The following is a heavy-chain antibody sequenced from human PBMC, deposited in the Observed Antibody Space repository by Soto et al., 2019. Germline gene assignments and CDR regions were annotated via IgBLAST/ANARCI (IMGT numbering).Heavy chain of an antibody. Sequence: KGLEWIGEINHSGSTNYNPSLKSRVTISVDTSKNQFSLKLSSVTAADTAVYYFQGEDGILVDLPVSAFLLNRSSDL. CDR3: QGEDGILVDLPVSAFLLNRSSDL. D-gene: IGHD1-26*01. CDR2: INHSGST. J-gene: IGHJ2*01. V-gene: IGHV4-34*01.